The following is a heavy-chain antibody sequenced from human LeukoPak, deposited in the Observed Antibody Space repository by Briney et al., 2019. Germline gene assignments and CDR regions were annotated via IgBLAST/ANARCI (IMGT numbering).Heavy chain of an antibody. CDR3: ARDHGVLRGYYYMDV. J-gene: IGHJ6*03. V-gene: IGHV1-46*01. CDR1: GYTFTSYY. Sequence: GASVKVSCKASGYTFTSYYMHWVRQAPGQGLEWMGIINPSGGSTSYAQKFQGRVTMTRDMSTSTVYMELSSLRSEDTAVYYCARDHGVLRGYYYMDVWGKGTTVTVSS. D-gene: IGHD3-10*01. CDR2: INPSGGST.